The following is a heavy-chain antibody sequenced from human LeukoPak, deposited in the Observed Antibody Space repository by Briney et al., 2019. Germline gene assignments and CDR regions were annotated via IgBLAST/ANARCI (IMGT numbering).Heavy chain of an antibody. Sequence: SEPLSLTCTVSGDSISSYYWSWIRQPPGKGLEWLGYIYYSGSTNYNPSLKSRVTISVDTSKNQFSLKLSSVTAADTAVYCCARHSLRWYSLAAFDIWGEGTMVTVSS. J-gene: IGHJ3*02. V-gene: IGHV4-59*08. D-gene: IGHD6-13*01. CDR1: GDSISSYY. CDR2: IYYSGST. CDR3: ARHSLRWYSLAAFDI.